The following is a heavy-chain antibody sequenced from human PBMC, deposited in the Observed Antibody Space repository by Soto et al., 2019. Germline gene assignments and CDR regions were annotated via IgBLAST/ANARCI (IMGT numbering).Heavy chain of an antibody. CDR3: ARQESRDGYNYPDY. Sequence: PGESLKISCKGSGYSFTCHWIGWVRQMPGKGLEWMGIIYPGDSDTRYSPSFQGQVTISADKSISTAYLQWSSLKASGTAMYYCARQESRDGYNYPDYWGQGTLVTVSS. J-gene: IGHJ4*02. CDR2: IYPGDSDT. V-gene: IGHV5-51*01. CDR1: GYSFTCHW. D-gene: IGHD5-12*01.